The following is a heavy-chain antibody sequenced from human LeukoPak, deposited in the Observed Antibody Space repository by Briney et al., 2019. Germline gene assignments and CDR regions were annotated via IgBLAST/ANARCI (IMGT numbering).Heavy chain of an antibody. V-gene: IGHV3-7*01. D-gene: IGHD3-10*01. J-gene: IGHJ4*02. Sequence: GGSLRLSCAASGFTFSSYWMSWVRQAPGKGLEWVANIKQDGSEKYYVDSVKGRFTISRDNAKNSLYLQMNSLRAEDTAVYYCASGGGKVLWFGEFPLWGQGTLVTVSS. CDR1: GFTFSSYW. CDR3: ASGGGKVLWFGEFPL. CDR2: IKQDGSEK.